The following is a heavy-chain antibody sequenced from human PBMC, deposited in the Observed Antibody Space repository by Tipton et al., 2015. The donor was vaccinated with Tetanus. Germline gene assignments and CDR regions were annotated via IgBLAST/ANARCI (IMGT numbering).Heavy chain of an antibody. CDR2: IYYSGST. Sequence: TLSLTCTVSGGSISSGDYYWSWIRQPPGKGLEWIGYIYYSGSTYYNPSLKSRVTISVDTSKNQFSLKLSSVTAADTAVYYCATHPAPYDYDDNYYYYGMDVWGQGTTVTVSS. CDR3: ATHPAPYDYDDNYYYYGMDV. J-gene: IGHJ6*02. V-gene: IGHV4-30-4*01. CDR1: GGSISSGDYY. D-gene: IGHD4-17*01.